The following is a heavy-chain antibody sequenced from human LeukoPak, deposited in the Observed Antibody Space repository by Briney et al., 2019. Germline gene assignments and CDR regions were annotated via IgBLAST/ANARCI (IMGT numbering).Heavy chain of an antibody. CDR1: GYTLTELS. V-gene: IGHV1-24*01. J-gene: IGHJ4*02. Sequence: ASVKVSCKVSGYTLTELSLHWVRQAPGKGLEWMGRFDPEDGETIYARKFQGRVTMTRDTSISTVYMDLSRLTSDDTAVYYCSRDGYWGQGTLVTVSS. CDR2: FDPEDGET. CDR3: SRDGY.